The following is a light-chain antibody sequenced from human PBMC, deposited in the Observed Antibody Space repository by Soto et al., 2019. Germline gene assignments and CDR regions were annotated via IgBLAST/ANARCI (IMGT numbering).Light chain of an antibody. CDR1: RGIRND. J-gene: IGKJ1*01. CDR3: LQDYDFPWT. CDR2: ATS. V-gene: IGKV1-6*01. Sequence: AIQMTQSPSSLSASVGARVTITCRASRGIRNDLGWYQQKPGKAPRLMIYATSTLQSGVPSRFSGSGSGTDCTLTITSLQPEDVATYYCLQDYDFPWTLGQGTKVDIK.